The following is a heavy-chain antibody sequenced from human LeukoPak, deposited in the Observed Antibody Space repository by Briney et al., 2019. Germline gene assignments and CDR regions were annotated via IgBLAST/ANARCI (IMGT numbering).Heavy chain of an antibody. D-gene: IGHD1-26*01. V-gene: IGHV3-23*01. CDR2: ISGSGGST. Sequence: PGGSLRLSCAASGFTFSSYAMSWVRQAPGKGLEWVSAISGSGGSTYYADSVKGRFTISRDNAKNSLSLQMNSLRAEDTAVYYYARGTYSGTYYAWYYFDYWGQGTLVTVSS. CDR1: GFTFSSYA. J-gene: IGHJ4*02. CDR3: ARGTYSGTYYAWYYFDY.